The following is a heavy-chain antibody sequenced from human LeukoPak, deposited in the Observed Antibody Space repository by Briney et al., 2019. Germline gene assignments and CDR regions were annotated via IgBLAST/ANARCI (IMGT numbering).Heavy chain of an antibody. V-gene: IGHV3-23*01. CDR2: ISGSGGST. CDR3: AKHPYYSSSYYYYMDV. D-gene: IGHD6-13*01. Sequence: GGSLRLSCAASGSTFSSYAMSWVRQAPGKGLEWVSAISGSGGSTYYADSVKGRFTISRDNSKNTLYLQMNSLRAEDTAVYYCAKHPYYSSSYYYYMDVWGKGTTVTVSS. CDR1: GSTFSSYA. J-gene: IGHJ6*03.